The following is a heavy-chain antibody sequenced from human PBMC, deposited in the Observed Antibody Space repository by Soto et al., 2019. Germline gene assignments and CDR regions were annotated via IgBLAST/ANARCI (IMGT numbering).Heavy chain of an antibody. CDR2: IIPILGIA. D-gene: IGHD2-2*01. J-gene: IGHJ6*03. V-gene: IGHV1-69*02. Sequence: QVQLVQSGAEVKKPGSSVKVSCKASGGTFSSYTISWVRQAPGQGLEWMGRIIPILGIANYAQKFQDRVTITADKSTSTAYMELSSLRSEDTAVYYCATDCSSTSCPRNYYYYYYMDVWGKGTTVTVSS. CDR3: ATDCSSTSCPRNYYYYYYMDV. CDR1: GGTFSSYT.